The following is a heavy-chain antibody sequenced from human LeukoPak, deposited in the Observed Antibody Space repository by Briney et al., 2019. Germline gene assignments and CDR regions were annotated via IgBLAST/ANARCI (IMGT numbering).Heavy chain of an antibody. CDR1: GYTVTSYY. Sequence: ASVKVSCKASGYTVTSYYMHWVRQAPGQGLEWMGIINPSGGSTSYAQKFKGRVTMTRDTSISTAYMELSRLRSDDTAVYYCARGADDILTGYYMSDWGQGTLVTVSS. D-gene: IGHD3-9*01. V-gene: IGHV1-46*01. J-gene: IGHJ4*02. CDR2: INPSGGST. CDR3: ARGADDILTGYYMSD.